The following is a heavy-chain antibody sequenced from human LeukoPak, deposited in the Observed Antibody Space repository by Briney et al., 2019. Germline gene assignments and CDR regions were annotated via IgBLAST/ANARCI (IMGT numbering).Heavy chain of an antibody. CDR3: ARHGGSGWSDDYFDY. CDR2: IYPGDSDT. D-gene: IGHD6-19*01. J-gene: IGHJ4*02. V-gene: IGHV5-51*01. Sequence: GGSLKISCKGSGYSFTSYWIGWGRPVPGKGLEWMGIIYPGDSDTRYSPSFQGQVTISADKSISTAYLQWSSLEAPDTAMYYCARHGGSGWSDDYFDYWGQGTLVTVSS. CDR1: GYSFTSYW.